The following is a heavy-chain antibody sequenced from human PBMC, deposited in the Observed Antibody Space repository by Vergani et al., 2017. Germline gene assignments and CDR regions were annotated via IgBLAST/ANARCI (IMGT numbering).Heavy chain of an antibody. J-gene: IGHJ4*02. CDR2: IYYSGRA. V-gene: IGHV4-61*10. CDR1: GGSVSSGIYS. Sequence: QVQLQESGPGLVKPSETLSLTCTVSGGSVSSGIYSWSWIRQPAGKGLEWIGYIYYSGRANYNPSLKSRVTISLDTSKNQFSLNLSSVTAADTAVYYCARLVSNEFQEWGLGTLVTVSS. CDR3: ARLVSNEFQE. D-gene: IGHD4-11*01.